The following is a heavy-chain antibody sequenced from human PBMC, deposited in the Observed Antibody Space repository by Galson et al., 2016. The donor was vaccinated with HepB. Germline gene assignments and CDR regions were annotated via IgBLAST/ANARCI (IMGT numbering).Heavy chain of an antibody. CDR1: GGSINSNSYF. D-gene: IGHD6-13*01. Sequence: SETLSLTCTVSGGSINSNSYFWEWIRQAPGKGLEWIGNIYFTGNTDYNPSLKSRVIIAADTSKNQFSLKVRSVTAADTDIYYCARRISSSRIHYGMDVWGKGTTVVVAS. CDR2: IYFTGNT. V-gene: IGHV4-39*01. J-gene: IGHJ6*04. CDR3: ARRISSSRIHYGMDV.